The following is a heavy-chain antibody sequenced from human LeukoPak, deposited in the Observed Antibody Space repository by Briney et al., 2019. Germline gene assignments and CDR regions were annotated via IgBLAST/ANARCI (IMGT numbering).Heavy chain of an antibody. CDR3: VGIAARRFDY. CDR1: GGSISSYY. J-gene: IGHJ4*02. CDR2: IYYSGST. V-gene: IGHV4-59*01. Sequence: PSETLSLTCTVSGGSISSYYWSWIRQPPGKGLEWIGYIYYSGSTNYNPSLKSRVTISVDTSKNQFSLKLSSVTAADTAVYYCVGIAARRFDYWGQGTLVTVSS. D-gene: IGHD6-6*01.